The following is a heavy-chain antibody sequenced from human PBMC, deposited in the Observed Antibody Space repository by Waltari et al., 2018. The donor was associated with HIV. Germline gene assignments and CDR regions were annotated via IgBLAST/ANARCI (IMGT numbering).Heavy chain of an antibody. D-gene: IGHD6-13*01. V-gene: IGHV3-30*01. CDR3: ASALRIVAANDY. J-gene: IGHJ4*02. CDR1: GFPFSSHA. Sequence: QVQLVEFGGGVVQSGRSLRLSCAASGFPFSSHAMHWVRQAPGKGLEWVAVISYDGSNKYYADSVKGRFTISRDNSKNTLYLQMNSLRAEDTAVYFCASALRIVAANDYWGQGTLVTVSS. CDR2: ISYDGSNK.